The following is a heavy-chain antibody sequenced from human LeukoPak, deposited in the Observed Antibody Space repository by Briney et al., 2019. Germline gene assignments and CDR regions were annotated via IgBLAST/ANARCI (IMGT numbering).Heavy chain of an antibody. V-gene: IGHV2-5*01. J-gene: IGHJ4*02. D-gene: IGHD4-17*01. CDR3: AHYGDYRFLYYFDY. CDR1: GFSLSTSGVG. Sequence: SGPTLVNPTQTLTLTCTFSGFSLSTSGVGVGWIRQPPGKALEWLALIYWNDNKLYSPSLKSRLTITKDTSNNQVVLTMTNMDPVDTATYCCAHYGDYRFLYYFDYWGQGTLVTVSP. CDR2: IYWNDNK.